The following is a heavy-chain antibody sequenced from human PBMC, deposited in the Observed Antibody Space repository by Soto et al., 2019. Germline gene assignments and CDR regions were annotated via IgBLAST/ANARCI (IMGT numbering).Heavy chain of an antibody. CDR3: ARPAAVVVVPAANYDAFDI. CDR2: IYYSGST. CDR1: GGSISSSSYY. J-gene: IGHJ3*02. Sequence: QLQLQESGPGLVKPSETLSLTCTVSGGSISSSSYYWGWIRQPPGKGLEWIGSIYYSGSTYYNPSLKSRVTISVDTSKNQFSLKLSSVTAADTAVYYCARPAAVVVVPAANYDAFDIWGQGTMVTVSS. V-gene: IGHV4-39*01. D-gene: IGHD2-2*01.